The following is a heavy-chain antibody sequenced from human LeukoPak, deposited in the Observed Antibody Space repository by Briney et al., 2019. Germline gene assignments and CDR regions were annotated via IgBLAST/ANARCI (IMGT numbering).Heavy chain of an antibody. D-gene: IGHD6-19*01. CDR2: IYYSGST. J-gene: IGHJ5*02. V-gene: IGHV4-39*01. CDR3: ARNLGAVAGTRWFDP. CDR1: GGSISSSSYY. Sequence: SETLSLTCTVSGGSISSSSYYWCWIRQPPGKGLEWIGSIYYSGSTYYNPSLKSRVTISVDTSKNQFSLKLSSVTAADTAVYYCARNLGAVAGTRWFDPWGQGTLVTVSS.